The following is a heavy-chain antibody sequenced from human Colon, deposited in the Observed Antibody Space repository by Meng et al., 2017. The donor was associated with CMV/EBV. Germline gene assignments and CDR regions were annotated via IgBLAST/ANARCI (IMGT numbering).Heavy chain of an antibody. D-gene: IGHD3-3*01. CDR1: GLHFNDY. V-gene: IGHV1-46*02. CDR3: ARDRTSGWQPDF. CDR2: INLSADTT. J-gene: IGHJ4*02. Sequence: SCKASGLHFNDYIHWVRQAPGQGLEWMAIINLSADTTVYAEKFRDRLTVSRDTSTGTVYMELRNLASNDTAVFFCARDRTSGWQPDFWGQGTLVTVSS.